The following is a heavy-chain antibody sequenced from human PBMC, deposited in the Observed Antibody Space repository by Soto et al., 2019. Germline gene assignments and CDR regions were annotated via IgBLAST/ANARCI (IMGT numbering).Heavy chain of an antibody. D-gene: IGHD3-10*01. CDR3: ARRLLGYGSWYFDL. CDR1: GGAFSSYA. Sequence: QVQLVQSGAEVKKPGSSVKVSCKASGGAFSSYAISWVRQAPGQGLEWMGGNLPLFNISTYAQKFQGRVTNTADKPTSTAYMYLSNLTSEDTAVYYCARRLLGYGSWYFDLWCRGTLIAVSS. V-gene: IGHV1-69*17. CDR2: NLPLFNIS. J-gene: IGHJ2*01.